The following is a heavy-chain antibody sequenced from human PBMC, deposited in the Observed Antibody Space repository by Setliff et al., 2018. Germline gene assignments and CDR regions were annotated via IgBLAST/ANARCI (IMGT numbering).Heavy chain of an antibody. V-gene: IGHV3-33*08. D-gene: IGHD2-15*01. J-gene: IGHJ4*02. CDR2: IWDDGGNK. CDR1: GFTFSTYR. CDR3: ARTCSGSGCYAGLES. Sequence: GGSLRLSCAASGFTFSTYRMHWVRQAPGKGLEWVAVIWDDGGNKYHADSVKGRFIISRDNSKSTLLLQMGSLRPEDTAVYYCARTCSGSGCYAGLESWGQGTPVTVSS.